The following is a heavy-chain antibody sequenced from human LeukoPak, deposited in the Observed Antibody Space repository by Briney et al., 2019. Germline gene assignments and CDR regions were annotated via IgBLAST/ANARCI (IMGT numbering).Heavy chain of an antibody. D-gene: IGHD2-15*01. J-gene: IGHJ6*01. CDR2: ISGSGGGT. V-gene: IGHV3-23*01. CDR3: ARGSEGYCSGGGCYYGMDV. CDR1: GFTFSSYA. Sequence: GGSLRLSCAASGFTFSSYAMNWVRQAPGKGLEWVSGISGSGGGTYYTDSVKGRFTISRDNAENSLYLQMNSLRAEDTAVYYCARGSEGYCSGGGCYYGMDVWGQGTTVTVSS.